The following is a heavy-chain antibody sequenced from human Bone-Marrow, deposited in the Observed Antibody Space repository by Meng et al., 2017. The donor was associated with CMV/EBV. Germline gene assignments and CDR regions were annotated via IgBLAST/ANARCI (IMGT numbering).Heavy chain of an antibody. Sequence: SETLSLTCTVSGGSISSYYWSWIRQPPGNRLEWIGYVYYSGSTNYNPSLKSRVTISVDTSKNQFSLKLSSVTAADTAVYYCARAPSGPWGQGTRVTVSS. J-gene: IGHJ5*02. V-gene: IGHV4-59*01. CDR1: GGSISSYY. CDR2: VYYSGST. CDR3: ARAPSGP.